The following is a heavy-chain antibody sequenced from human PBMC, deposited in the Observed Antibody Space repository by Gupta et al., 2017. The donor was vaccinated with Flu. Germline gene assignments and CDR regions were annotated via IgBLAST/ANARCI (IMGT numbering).Heavy chain of an antibody. Sequence: IIPIFGTANYAQKFQGRVTITADKSTSTAYMELSSLRSEDTAVYYCARTSMVRGVIKWLDYWGQGTLVTVSS. CDR2: IIPIFGTA. V-gene: IGHV1-69*06. CDR3: ARTSMVRGVIKWLDY. J-gene: IGHJ4*02. D-gene: IGHD3-10*01.